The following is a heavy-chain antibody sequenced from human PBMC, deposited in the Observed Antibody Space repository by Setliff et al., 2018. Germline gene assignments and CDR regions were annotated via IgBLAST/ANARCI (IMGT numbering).Heavy chain of an antibody. CDR1: GGTFSSYG. J-gene: IGHJ6*03. Sequence: SVKVSCKASGGTFSSYGVSWVRQAPGQGLEWMGGTIPMFGSTNYAQKFQGRVTIMTDESTSTAYMEVSSLRYEDTAVYYCAREGVDTRSSTDYRYYRDVWGKGTTVTVSS. V-gene: IGHV1-69*05. D-gene: IGHD2-15*01. CDR2: TIPMFGST. CDR3: AREGVDTRSSTDYRYYRDV.